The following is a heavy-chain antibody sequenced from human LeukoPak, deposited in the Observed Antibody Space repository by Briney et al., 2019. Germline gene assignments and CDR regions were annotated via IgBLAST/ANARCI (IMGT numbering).Heavy chain of an antibody. J-gene: IGHJ4*02. D-gene: IGHD3-16*02. Sequence: GGSLRLSCAASGFTVSSNYMSWVRQAPGKGLEWVSVIYSGGSTYYADSVKGRFTISRDNSKNTLYLQMNSLRAEDTAVYYCARATSYVWGSYRSYYFDYWGQGTLVTASS. CDR3: ARATSYVWGSYRSYYFDY. CDR1: GFTVSSNY. V-gene: IGHV3-53*01. CDR2: IYSGGST.